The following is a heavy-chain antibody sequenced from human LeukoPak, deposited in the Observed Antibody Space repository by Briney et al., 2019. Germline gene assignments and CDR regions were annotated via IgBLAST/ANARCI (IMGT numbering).Heavy chain of an antibody. J-gene: IGHJ4*02. CDR2: ISAGGSTT. D-gene: IGHD3-22*01. CDR1: GFTFSSYA. CDR3: ATTKTYDSSGYYRYYFEY. V-gene: IGHV3-23*01. Sequence: GGSLRLSCAASGFTFSSYAMNWVRQAPGKGLEWVSAISAGGSTTYYADSVKGRFTISRDNSKNTLYLQMNSLRAEDAAVYYCATTKTYDSSGYYRYYFEYWGQGTLVTVSS.